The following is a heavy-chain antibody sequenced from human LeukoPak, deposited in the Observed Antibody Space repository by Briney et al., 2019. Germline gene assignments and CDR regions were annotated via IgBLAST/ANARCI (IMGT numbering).Heavy chain of an antibody. CDR2: INPNSGGT. J-gene: IGHJ4*02. D-gene: IGHD2-2*02. CDR1: GYTFTGYY. Sequence: GASVKVSCKASGYTFTGYYMHWVRQAPGQGLEWMGWINPNSGGTNYAQKFQGRVTMTRDTSISTAYMELSRLRSDDTAVYYCARVSYKSCSRTRCYTLDYWGQGTLVTVSS. V-gene: IGHV1-2*02. CDR3: ARVSYKSCSRTRCYTLDY.